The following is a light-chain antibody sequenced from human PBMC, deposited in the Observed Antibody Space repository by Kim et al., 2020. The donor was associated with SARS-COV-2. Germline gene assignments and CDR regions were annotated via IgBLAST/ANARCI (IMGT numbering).Light chain of an antibody. CDR3: QQRYNWPLT. Sequence: LAPGQRAPLSCRASQSVGNSLAWFQQKPGQDPRRLIFETSNRATGIPARFSGSGSGTAFTLTISSLEPEDFAVYYCQQRYNWPLTFGGGTKVDIK. CDR2: ETS. V-gene: IGKV3-11*01. J-gene: IGKJ4*01. CDR1: QSVGNS.